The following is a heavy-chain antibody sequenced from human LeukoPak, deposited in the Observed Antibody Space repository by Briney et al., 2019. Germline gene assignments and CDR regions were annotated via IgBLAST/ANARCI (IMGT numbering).Heavy chain of an antibody. V-gene: IGHV4-34*01. CDR2: INHSGST. CDR3: ARGLYCSSTSCYENAFDI. CDR1: GGSFSGYY. J-gene: IGHJ3*02. D-gene: IGHD2-2*01. Sequence: SETLSLTCTVYGGSFSGYYWSWIRQPPGHGLELIGEINHSGSTNYNPSLKSRVTISVDTSKNQFSLKLSSVTAADTAVYYCARGLYCSSTSCYENAFDIWGQGTMVTVSS.